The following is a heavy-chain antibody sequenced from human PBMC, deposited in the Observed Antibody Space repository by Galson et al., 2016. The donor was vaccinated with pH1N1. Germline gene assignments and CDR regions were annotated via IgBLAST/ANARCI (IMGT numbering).Heavy chain of an antibody. J-gene: IGHJ2*01. CDR3: SREDYYDTDLSDWYFDL. D-gene: IGHD3-22*01. V-gene: IGHV1-69*13. CDR1: GGTFGSFG. CDR2: IIPIFNTA. Sequence: SVKVSCKASGGTFGSFGINWVRQAPGQGLEWMGGIIPIFNTAKYARNFQGRVTITADESTTTAYMELSSLRSDDTAGYFCSREDYYDTDLSDWYFDLWGRGTLLTASS.